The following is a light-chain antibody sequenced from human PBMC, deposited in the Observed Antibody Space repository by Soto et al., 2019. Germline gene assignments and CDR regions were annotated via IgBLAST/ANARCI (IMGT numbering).Light chain of an antibody. Sequence: EILLTQSPATLSLSPGERATLSCRASQNVRNDLVWYLQKPGQAPRLLIYSASNRATGIPARFSGSGSGTYFTLTISSLGPEDLAVYYCQQRTNWPPTFGGGTKVEFK. J-gene: IGKJ4*01. CDR3: QQRTNWPPT. CDR1: QNVRND. CDR2: SAS. V-gene: IGKV3-11*01.